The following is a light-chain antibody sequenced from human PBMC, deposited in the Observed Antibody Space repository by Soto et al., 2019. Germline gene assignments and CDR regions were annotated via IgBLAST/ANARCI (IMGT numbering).Light chain of an antibody. CDR3: QQYNKWPQT. CDR1: QSVSSY. CDR2: GAS. J-gene: IGKJ1*01. V-gene: IGKV3-15*01. Sequence: EIVLTQSPGTLSLSPGERATLSCRASQSVSSYLAWYQQKPGQAPRLLIYGASTRATGVPATFSGSGSGTEFSLTISGLQSEDFAVYYCQQYNKWPQTFGQGTKVDIK.